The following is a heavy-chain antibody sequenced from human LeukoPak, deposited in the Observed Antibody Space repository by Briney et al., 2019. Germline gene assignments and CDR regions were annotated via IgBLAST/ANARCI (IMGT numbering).Heavy chain of an antibody. Sequence: ASVKVSCKASGYTFTSYGITWVRQAPGQGLEWMGWISANNGNTNYVQKLQGRVTMTTDTSTSTACMELRSLRSDDTAVYYCARVMSIAVAGIEYYYYFGMDVWGQGTAVTVSS. V-gene: IGHV1-18*01. CDR1: GYTFTSYG. J-gene: IGHJ6*02. D-gene: IGHD6-19*01. CDR2: ISANNGNT. CDR3: ARVMSIAVAGIEYYYYFGMDV.